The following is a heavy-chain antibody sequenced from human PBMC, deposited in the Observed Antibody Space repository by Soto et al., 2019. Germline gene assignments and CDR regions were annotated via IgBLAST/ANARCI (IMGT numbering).Heavy chain of an antibody. CDR2: ISYDGSNK. CDR1: GVTFSSYA. J-gene: IGHJ5*02. V-gene: IGHV3-30-3*02. Sequence: PWGSLGLSCAASGVTFSSYAMHGVRQAPGKGLEWVAVISYDGSNKYYADSVKGLFTISRDNSKNTLYLQMNSLRAEDTAVYYCAKDSGKQQPVPGGWFDTRAQGTLVTLSS. CDR3: AKDSGKQQPVPGGWFDT. D-gene: IGHD6-13*01.